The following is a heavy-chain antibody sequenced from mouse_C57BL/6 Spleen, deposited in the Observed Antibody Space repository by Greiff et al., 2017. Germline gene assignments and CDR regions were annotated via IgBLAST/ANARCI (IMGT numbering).Heavy chain of an antibody. V-gene: IGHV1-76*01. Sequence: VQRVESGAELVRPGASVKLSCKASGYTFTDYYINWVKQRPGQGLEWIARIYPGSGNTYYNEKFKGKATLTAEKSSSTAYMQLSSLTSEDSAVYFCARDYGIYFDYWGQGTTLTVSS. CDR2: IYPGSGNT. D-gene: IGHD1-1*01. CDR3: ARDYGIYFDY. J-gene: IGHJ2*01. CDR1: GYTFTDYY.